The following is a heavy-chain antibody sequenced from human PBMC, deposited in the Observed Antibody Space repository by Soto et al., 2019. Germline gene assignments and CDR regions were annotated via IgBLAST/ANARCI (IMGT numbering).Heavy chain of an antibody. CDR3: ARARGGIAARPLVDDYYYYYMDV. CDR1: GFTFSSYW. CDR2: IKQDGSEK. V-gene: IGHV3-7*01. D-gene: IGHD6-6*01. Sequence: GGSLRLSCAASGFTFSSYWMSWVRQAPGKGLEWVANIKQDGSEKYYVDSVKGRFTISRDNAKNSLYLQMNSLRAEDTAVYYCARARGGIAARPLVDDYYYYYMDVWGKGTTVTVSS. J-gene: IGHJ6*03.